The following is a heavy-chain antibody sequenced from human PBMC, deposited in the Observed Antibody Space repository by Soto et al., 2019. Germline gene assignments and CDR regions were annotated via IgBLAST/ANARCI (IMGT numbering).Heavy chain of an antibody. Sequence: QVQLVQSGAEVKKPGASVKVSCKASGYTFTSYDINWVRQATGQGLEWMGWMNPNSGNTGYAQKFQGRVTMTRNTSISTAYMEQCIMRSVDTAVYYCARVNRQPFPPGLGYWGQGTLDTVSS. CDR3: ARVNRQPFPPGLGY. CDR2: MNPNSGNT. V-gene: IGHV1-8*01. J-gene: IGHJ4*02. CDR1: GYTFTSYD. D-gene: IGHD3-10*01.